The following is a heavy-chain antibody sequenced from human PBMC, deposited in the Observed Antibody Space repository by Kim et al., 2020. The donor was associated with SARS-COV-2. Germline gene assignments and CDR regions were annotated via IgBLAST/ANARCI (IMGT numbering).Heavy chain of an antibody. Sequence: SETLSLTCAVYGGSFSGYYWSWIRQPPGKGLEWIGEINHSGSTNYNPSLKSRVTISVDTSKNQFSLKLSSVTAADTAVYYCARGSITMVRGVIKLYYFDYWGQGTLVTVSS. CDR1: GGSFSGYY. CDR2: INHSGST. D-gene: IGHD3-10*01. V-gene: IGHV4-34*01. J-gene: IGHJ4*02. CDR3: ARGSITMVRGVIKLYYFDY.